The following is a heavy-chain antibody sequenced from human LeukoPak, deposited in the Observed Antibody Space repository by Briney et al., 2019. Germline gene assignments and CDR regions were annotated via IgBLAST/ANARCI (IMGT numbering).Heavy chain of an antibody. J-gene: IGHJ4*02. V-gene: IGHV3-73*01. D-gene: IGHD3-22*01. CDR1: GFTFSGSA. CDR2: IRSKAHSYAT. Sequence: GSLRLSCAASGFTFSGSAMHWVRPASGKGLEWVGRIRSKAHSYATAYAASVKGRFTISRDDSKNTAYLQMNSLKTEDTAVYYCTRHGPQYYYDSSGPSLDYWGQGTLVTVSS. CDR3: TRHGPQYYYDSSGPSLDY.